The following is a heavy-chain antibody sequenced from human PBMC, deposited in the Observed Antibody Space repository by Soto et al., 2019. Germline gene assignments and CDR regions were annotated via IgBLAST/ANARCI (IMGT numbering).Heavy chain of an antibody. CDR2: IRNKANSYTT. D-gene: IGHD4-4*01. V-gene: IGHV3-72*01. CDR3: SRAGILTTPYYFDY. J-gene: IGHJ4*01. CDR1: GFTFSDHY. Sequence: GGSLRLSCAASGFTFSDHYMDWVRQAPGKGLEWVGRIRNKANSYTTEYAASVKGRFTISRDDSKNSLFLHMNSLKTEDTAVYYCSRAGILTTPYYFDYWGQGTLVTVSS.